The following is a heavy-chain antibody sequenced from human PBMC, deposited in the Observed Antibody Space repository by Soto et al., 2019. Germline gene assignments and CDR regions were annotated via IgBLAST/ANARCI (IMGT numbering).Heavy chain of an antibody. Sequence: SLRLSCAASGFTFSSYWMHWVRQAPGKGLEWVASINRDGSKKYYADSVKGRFTISRDNAKNSLYLQMNSLRAEDTAVYYCARSVAGHGMVDYWGQGTLVTVSS. CDR3: ARSVAGHGMVDY. CDR2: INRDGSKK. J-gene: IGHJ4*02. V-gene: IGHV3-7*05. D-gene: IGHD6-19*01. CDR1: GFTFSSYW.